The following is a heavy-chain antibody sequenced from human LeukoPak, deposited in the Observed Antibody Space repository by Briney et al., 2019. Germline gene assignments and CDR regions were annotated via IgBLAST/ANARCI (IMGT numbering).Heavy chain of an antibody. CDR2: INPSGGST. V-gene: IGHV1-46*03. CDR3: ARDPIVGASRDY. Sequence: ASVKVSCKASGYTFTSYYMHWVRQAPGQGLEWMRIINPSGGSTSYAQKFQGRVTMTRDTSTSTVYMELSSLRSEDTAVYYSARDPIVGASRDYWGQGTLVTVSS. J-gene: IGHJ4*02. D-gene: IGHD1-26*01. CDR1: GYTFTSYY.